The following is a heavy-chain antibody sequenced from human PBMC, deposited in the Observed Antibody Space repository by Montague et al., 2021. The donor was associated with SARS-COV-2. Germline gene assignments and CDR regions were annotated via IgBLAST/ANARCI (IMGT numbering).Heavy chain of an antibody. V-gene: IGHV1-18*01. D-gene: IGHD4-23*01. Sequence: SVKVSCKASGYTFSSHGISWVRQAPGQGLECMGWISAYNGNTSYXQNLQGRVTLTTHTSTSTAYMELTSLRSDDTAVYYCARVATVVTGYWYFDLWGRGTLVTVSS. J-gene: IGHJ2*01. CDR3: ARVATVVTGYWYFDL. CDR2: ISAYNGNT. CDR1: GYTFSSHG.